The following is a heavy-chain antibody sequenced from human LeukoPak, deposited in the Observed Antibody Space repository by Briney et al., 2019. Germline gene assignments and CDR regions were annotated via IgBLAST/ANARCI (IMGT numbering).Heavy chain of an antibody. V-gene: IGHV3-30*02. J-gene: IGHJ4*02. D-gene: IGHD2-21*01. CDR3: ARGPPTLWRARAEYYFDY. Sequence: AEGSLRLSCAASGFTFSSYGMHWVRQAPGKGLEWVAFIRYDGSNKYYADSVKGRFTISRDNSKNTLYLQMNSLRAEDTAVYYCARGPPTLWRARAEYYFDYWGQGTLVTVSS. CDR1: GFTFSSYG. CDR2: IRYDGSNK.